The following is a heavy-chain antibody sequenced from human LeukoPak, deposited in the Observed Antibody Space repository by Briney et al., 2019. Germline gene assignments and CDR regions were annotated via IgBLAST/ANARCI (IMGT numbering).Heavy chain of an antibody. V-gene: IGHV3-30*04. Sequence: GGSLRLSCAASGFTFSSYAMHWVCQAPGKGLEWVAVISYDGSNKYYADSVKGRFTISRDNSKNTLYLQMNSLRAEDTAVYYCAREGGVVPASYFDYWGQGTLVTVSS. CDR1: GFTFSSYA. CDR3: AREGGVVPASYFDY. J-gene: IGHJ4*02. D-gene: IGHD2-2*01. CDR2: ISYDGSNK.